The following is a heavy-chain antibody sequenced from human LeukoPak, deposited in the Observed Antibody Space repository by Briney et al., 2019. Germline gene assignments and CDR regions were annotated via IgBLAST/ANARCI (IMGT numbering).Heavy chain of an antibody. D-gene: IGHD5-18*01. Sequence: GGSLRLSCAASGFSFSSYGMHWVRQSPGKGLEWVAVIWYDGSNKYYADSVKGRFTISRDNSKNMLYLQMNSLRAEDTALYYCAKGPSETAMATAFDYWGQGTLVTVSS. J-gene: IGHJ4*02. CDR2: IWYDGSNK. CDR3: AKGPSETAMATAFDY. CDR1: GFSFSSYG. V-gene: IGHV3-33*06.